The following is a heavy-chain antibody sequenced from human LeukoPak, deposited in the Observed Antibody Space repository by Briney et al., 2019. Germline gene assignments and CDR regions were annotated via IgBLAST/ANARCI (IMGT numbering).Heavy chain of an antibody. CDR3: LVPHYDY. J-gene: IGHJ4*02. D-gene: IGHD1-26*01. CDR1: GGSFSGYY. Sequence: PSETLSLTCAAYGGSFSGYYWSWIRQPPGKGLEWIGEINHSGSTNYNPSLKSRVTISVDTSKNQFSLKLSSVTAADTAVYYCLVPHYDYWGQGTLVTVSS. V-gene: IGHV4-34*01. CDR2: INHSGST.